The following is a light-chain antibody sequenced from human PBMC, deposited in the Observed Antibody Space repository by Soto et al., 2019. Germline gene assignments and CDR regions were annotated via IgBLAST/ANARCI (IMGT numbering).Light chain of an antibody. CDR2: GAS. CDR3: QQHNDWPPST. Sequence: ETLLTQSPATLSVSPGERATLSCRASQSVRDNLAWYQQKPGQAPRLLIYGASTRAPGIPDRFSGSGFGTEFSLTISSLQSADFAVYYCQQHNDWPPSTFGQGTKLEIK. V-gene: IGKV3-15*01. CDR1: QSVRDN. J-gene: IGKJ2*01.